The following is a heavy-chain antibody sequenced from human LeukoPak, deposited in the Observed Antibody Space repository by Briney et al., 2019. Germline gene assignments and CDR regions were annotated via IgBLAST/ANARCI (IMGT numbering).Heavy chain of an antibody. CDR2: IYHAGSS. J-gene: IGHJ6*03. V-gene: IGHV4-38-2*02. Sequence: ASETLSLTCTVSAYSITNGHYWGWIRQSPGKGLEWIGSIYHAGSSYYNPSLKSRVTMSVDTSKNQFSLKLSSVTAADTAVYYCARERSKYCSGGSCYSGYYYYYMDVWGKGTTVTISS. CDR1: AYSITNGHY. CDR3: ARERSKYCSGGSCYSGYYYYYMDV. D-gene: IGHD2-15*01.